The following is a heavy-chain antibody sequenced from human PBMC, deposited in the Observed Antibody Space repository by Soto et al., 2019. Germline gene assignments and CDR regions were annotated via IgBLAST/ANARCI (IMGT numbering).Heavy chain of an antibody. D-gene: IGHD2-8*01. Sequence: QVQLVESGGGVVQPGRSLRLSCAASGFTFRNHAMHWVRQAPGKGLEWVGLIWYDGTSKYYADSVKGRFTISRDNSKKGVYLEMNSLRVEDTAIYYCARDQGVVIIKDHWGQGTLVTVSS. CDR1: GFTFRNHA. CDR3: ARDQGVVIIKDH. V-gene: IGHV3-33*08. CDR2: IWYDGTSK. J-gene: IGHJ4*02.